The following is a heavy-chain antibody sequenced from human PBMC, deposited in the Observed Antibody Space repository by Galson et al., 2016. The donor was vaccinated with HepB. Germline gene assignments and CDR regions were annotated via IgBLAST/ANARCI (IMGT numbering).Heavy chain of an antibody. Sequence: SVKVSCKAPGDSFRKYAISWVRQAPGQGLEWMGGIIPMFGRAHYAQKFRGRVTITAAESTKTAYMELRRLRSEDTAVYYCARDSRYGSGSYYGEDYYYSMDVWGQGTTVAVSS. CDR1: GDSFRKYA. V-gene: IGHV1-69*13. J-gene: IGHJ6*02. CDR3: ARDSRYGSGSYYGEDYYYSMDV. CDR2: IIPMFGRA. D-gene: IGHD3-10*01.